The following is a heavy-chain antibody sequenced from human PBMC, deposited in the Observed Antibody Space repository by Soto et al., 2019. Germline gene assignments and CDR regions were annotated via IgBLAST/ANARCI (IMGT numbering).Heavy chain of an antibody. CDR1: GGSISSYY. CDR2: IYYSGST. V-gene: IGHV4-59*08. Sequence: SETLSLTCTVSGGSISSYYWSLIRQPPGKGLEWIGYIYYSGSTNYNPSLKSRVTISVDTSKNQFSLKLSSVTAADTAVYYCARHRPCSGGSCYFAPYYYYYYMDVWGKGTTVTVSS. D-gene: IGHD2-15*01. CDR3: ARHRPCSGGSCYFAPYYYYYYMDV. J-gene: IGHJ6*03.